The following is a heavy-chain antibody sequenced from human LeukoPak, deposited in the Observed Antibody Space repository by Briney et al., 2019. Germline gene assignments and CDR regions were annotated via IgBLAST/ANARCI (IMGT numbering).Heavy chain of an antibody. V-gene: IGHV3-48*01. CDR3: ARDIPKLDAFDI. Sequence: AGGSLRLSCAASGFTFSSYSMNWVRQAPGKGLEWVSYISSSSSTIYYADSVKGRFTISRDNAKNSMYLQMNSLRAEDTAVYYCARDIPKLDAFDIWGQGTMVTVSS. J-gene: IGHJ3*02. D-gene: IGHD2-21*01. CDR1: GFTFSSYS. CDR2: ISSSSSTI.